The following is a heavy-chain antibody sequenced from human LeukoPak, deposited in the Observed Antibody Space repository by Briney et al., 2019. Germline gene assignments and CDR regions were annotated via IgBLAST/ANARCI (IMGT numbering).Heavy chain of an antibody. CDR1: GYTFTSYF. CDR2: INTSGGST. Sequence: GASVKVSCKASGYTFTSYFMHWVRQAPGQGLEWMGIINTSGGSTSYAQKFQGRVTMTRDMSTSTVYMELSSLRSEDTAVYYCAREGVADSYDSSAYGNWFDPWGQGTLVTVSS. CDR3: AREGVADSYDSSAYGNWFDP. D-gene: IGHD3-22*01. J-gene: IGHJ5*02. V-gene: IGHV1-46*01.